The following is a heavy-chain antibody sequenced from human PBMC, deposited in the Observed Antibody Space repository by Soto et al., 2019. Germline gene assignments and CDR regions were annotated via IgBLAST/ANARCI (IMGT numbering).Heavy chain of an antibody. CDR1: GGSISSYY. D-gene: IGHD3-3*01. CDR3: ARGGLRFLEWLSMGPYYYGMDV. V-gene: IGHV4-59*01. J-gene: IGHJ6*02. Sequence: SETLSLTCTVPGGSISSYYWSWIRQPPGKGLEWIGYIYYSGSTNYNPSLKSRVTISVDTSKNQFSLKLSSVTAADTAVYYCARGGLRFLEWLSMGPYYYGMDVWGQGTTVT. CDR2: IYYSGST.